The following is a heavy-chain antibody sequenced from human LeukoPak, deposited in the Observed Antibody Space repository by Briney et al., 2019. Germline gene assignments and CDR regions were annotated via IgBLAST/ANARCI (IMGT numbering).Heavy chain of an antibody. CDR2: ISSDGSIT. D-gene: IGHD3-22*01. CDR1: GFTFSNYW. Sequence: GGSLRLSCAASGFTFSNYWMHWVRQTPGKGLVWVSLISSDGSITNYAESVRGRFTISRDNAKNTVYLQMNSLRAEDTAVYYCARADYYDSSGYYHDWGQGTLVTVSS. V-gene: IGHV3-74*01. CDR3: ARADYYDSSGYYHD. J-gene: IGHJ4*02.